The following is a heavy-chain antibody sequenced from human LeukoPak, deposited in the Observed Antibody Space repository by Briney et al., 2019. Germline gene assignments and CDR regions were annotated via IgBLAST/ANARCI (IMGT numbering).Heavy chain of an antibody. CDR2: ISDSSSTI. J-gene: IGHJ4*02. CDR1: GFSFSSNS. D-gene: IGHD3-10*01. V-gene: IGHV3-48*02. Sequence: PGGSLRLSCAASGFSFSSNSMNWVRQAPGKGLEWLSYISDSSSTIDYADSVKGRFTISRDNAKNSLYLQMNSLRDEDTAVYYCAGSWFYRDYFEYWGQGTLVTVSS. CDR3: AGSWFYRDYFEY.